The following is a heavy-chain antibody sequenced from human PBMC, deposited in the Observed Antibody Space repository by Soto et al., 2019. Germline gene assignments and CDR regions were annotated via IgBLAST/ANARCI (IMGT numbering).Heavy chain of an antibody. J-gene: IGHJ4*02. V-gene: IGHV1-18*01. CDR2: IRVHKGNT. CDR3: VRDLDGSGSYYTDY. D-gene: IGHD3-10*01. CDR1: GYNFINYG. Sequence: ASVKVSCKASGYNFINYGITWLRQAPGQSLEWMGWIRVHKGNTNYAQKFQGRVTMSTDTSTSTAYMELRSLRPDDTAVYYCVRDLDGSGSYYTDYWGPGTLVTVSS.